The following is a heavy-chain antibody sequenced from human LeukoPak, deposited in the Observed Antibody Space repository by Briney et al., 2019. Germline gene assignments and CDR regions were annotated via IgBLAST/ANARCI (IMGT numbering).Heavy chain of an antibody. CDR1: GFTFSDPY. V-gene: IGHV3-11*04. D-gene: IGHD1-26*01. Sequence: GGSLRLSCEASGFTFSDPYMSWIRQAPGKGLEWVSYISTTGSSIYYADSVKGRFTISRDNVKNLLYLQMNSLRAEDTAVYYCARDRGSTEFDYWGQGTLVTVSS. J-gene: IGHJ4*02. CDR2: ISTTGSSI. CDR3: ARDRGSTEFDY.